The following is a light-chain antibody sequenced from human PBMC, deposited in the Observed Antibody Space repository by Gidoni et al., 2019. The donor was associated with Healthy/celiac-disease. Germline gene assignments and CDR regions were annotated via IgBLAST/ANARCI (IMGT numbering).Light chain of an antibody. CDR2: KAS. J-gene: IGKJ1*01. Sequence: DIQMTQSPSILSASVGDRVTITCRASQSISSWLAWYQQKPGKAPKLLIYKASSLESGVPSRFSGSGSGTEFTLTISSLQPDDFATYYCQQYNSSTWTFGQGTKVEIK. V-gene: IGKV1-5*03. CDR1: QSISSW. CDR3: QQYNSSTWT.